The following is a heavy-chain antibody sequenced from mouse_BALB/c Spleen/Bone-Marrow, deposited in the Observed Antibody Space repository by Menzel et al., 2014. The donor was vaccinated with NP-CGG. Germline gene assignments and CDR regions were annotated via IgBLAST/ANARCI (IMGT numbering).Heavy chain of an antibody. J-gene: IGHJ4*01. CDR1: GYSITSGYY. Sequence: EVKLQESGPGLVKPSQSLSLTCSVTGYSITSGYYCNWIRQFPGNKLEWMGYISYDGSNNYNPSLKNRISITRDTSKNQFFLKLNSVTTEDTATYYCARRKGVDYWGQGTSVTVSS. CDR3: ARRKGVDY. V-gene: IGHV3-6*02. CDR2: ISYDGSN.